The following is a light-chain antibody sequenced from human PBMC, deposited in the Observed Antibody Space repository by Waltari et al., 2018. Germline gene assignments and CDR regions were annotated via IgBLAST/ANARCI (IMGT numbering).Light chain of an antibody. J-gene: IGKJ4*01. Sequence: EIVLTQSPGTLYLSPGEGATLSCRSSQTISTTYLAWYQQKPGQAPALLIYGRFTRATGIPDRFTGSGSVTHFSLTISSLEPEDFATYYCQQYDISPLTFGGGTKVEIK. CDR1: QTISTTY. CDR2: GRF. V-gene: IGKV3-20*01. CDR3: QQYDISPLT.